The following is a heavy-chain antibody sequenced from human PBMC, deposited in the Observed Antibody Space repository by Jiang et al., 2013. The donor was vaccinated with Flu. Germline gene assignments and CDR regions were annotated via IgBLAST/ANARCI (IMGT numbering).Heavy chain of an antibody. CDR2: IYSSGST. V-gene: IGHV4-61*02. Sequence: GSGLVKPSQTLSLTCFVSGGSISTGSYYWNWIRQPAGKGLECIGHIYSSGSTNYNPSLKSRVTISVDTSKNQLSLKLSSVTAADTAVYYCARDITGRGYFDLWGRGTLVTVSS. CDR3: ARDITGRGYFDL. CDR1: GGSISTGSYY. D-gene: IGHD1-14*01. J-gene: IGHJ2*01.